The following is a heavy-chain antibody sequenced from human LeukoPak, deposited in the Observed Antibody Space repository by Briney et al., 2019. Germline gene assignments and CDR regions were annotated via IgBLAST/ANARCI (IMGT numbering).Heavy chain of an antibody. Sequence: PGASLRLSCAASGFTFSSYAMSWVRQAPGKGLEWVSAISGSGGSTYYADSVKGRFTLSRDNSKSTLYLQMNSLRAEDTAVYYCAKDNYPLGYYYYGMDVWGQGTTVTVSS. CDR2: ISGSGGST. CDR3: AKDNYPLGYYYYGMDV. CDR1: GFTFSSYA. V-gene: IGHV3-23*01. J-gene: IGHJ6*02. D-gene: IGHD4-11*01.